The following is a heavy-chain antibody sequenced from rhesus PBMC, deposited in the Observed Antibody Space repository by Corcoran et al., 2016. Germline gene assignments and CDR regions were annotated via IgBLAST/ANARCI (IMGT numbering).Heavy chain of an antibody. Sequence: QVQLQESGPGLVKPSETLSLTCAVSGYSISGYYWSWIRQAPGKGLEWIWYITYSGITSYNPSLKSRVTMSRDTSKIQFALKLSSVTAADTAVYYCARDGGGYSYSYLDYWGQGVLVTVSS. CDR2: ITYSGIT. CDR1: GYSISGYY. J-gene: IGHJ4*01. CDR3: ARDGGGYSYSYLDY. V-gene: IGHV4-122*02. D-gene: IGHD5-12*01.